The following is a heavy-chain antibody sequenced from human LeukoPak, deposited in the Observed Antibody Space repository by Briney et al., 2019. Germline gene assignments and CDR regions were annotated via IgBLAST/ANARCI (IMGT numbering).Heavy chain of an antibody. CDR2: INWNGGST. CDR3: ARASYSYYYYYYYMDV. D-gene: IGHD3-16*01. CDR1: GFTFDDYG. V-gene: IGHV3-20*04. J-gene: IGHJ6*03. Sequence: GGSLRLSCAASGFTFDDYGMSWVRQAPGKGLEWVSGINWNGGSTGYADSVKGRFTISRDNAKNSLYLQMNSLRAEDTALYYCARASYSYYYYYYYMDVWGKGTTVTVSS.